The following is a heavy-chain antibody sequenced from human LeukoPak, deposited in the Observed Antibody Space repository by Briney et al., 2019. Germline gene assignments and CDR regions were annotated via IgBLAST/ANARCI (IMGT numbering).Heavy chain of an antibody. CDR2: INPNNGGT. CDR3: ARTQRGATYQLHH. V-gene: IGHV1-2*02. J-gene: IGHJ5*02. D-gene: IGHD1-26*01. CDR1: GYTFTGYD. Sequence: ASVKVSCKASGYTFTGYDMHWVRQAPGQGLEWMGWINPNNGGTNYAQKFQDRVTMTRDTSISTAYMDLSRLRSDDTAVYYCARTQRGATYQLHHWGQGTLVTVSS.